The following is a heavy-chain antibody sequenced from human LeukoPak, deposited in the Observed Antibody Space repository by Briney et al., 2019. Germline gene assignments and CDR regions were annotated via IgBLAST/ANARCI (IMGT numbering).Heavy chain of an antibody. D-gene: IGHD4-17*01. CDR1: GFSFSNYD. V-gene: IGHV3-33*01. Sequence: PGRSLRLSCAASGFSFSNYDMHWVRQAPGKGLEWVAVIWYDGSNKYYADSVKGRITISRDNSKNTLYLQMNSLRVEDTAVYYCARGDPTVTTKQNFDYWGQGTLVAVSS. J-gene: IGHJ4*02. CDR3: ARGDPTVTTKQNFDY. CDR2: IWYDGSNK.